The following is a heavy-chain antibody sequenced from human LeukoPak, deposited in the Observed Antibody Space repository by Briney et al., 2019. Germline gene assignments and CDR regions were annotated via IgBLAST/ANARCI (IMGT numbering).Heavy chain of an antibody. CDR1: GDTFSNYA. CDR3: ARVRLSAAALTWFDP. Sequence: SVKVSCKGSGDTFSNYAINWVRQNPGQGFEWMGGIIPLFRTANYEQKFQGRVTITADESATTAYMELNSLRSEDTAVYYCARVRLSAAALTWFDPWGQGTLITVSS. V-gene: IGHV1-69*13. CDR2: IIPLFRTA. J-gene: IGHJ5*02. D-gene: IGHD3-16*01.